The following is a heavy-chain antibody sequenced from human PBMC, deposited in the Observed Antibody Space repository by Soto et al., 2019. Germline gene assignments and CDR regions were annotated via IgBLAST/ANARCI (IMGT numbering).Heavy chain of an antibody. J-gene: IGHJ4*02. CDR3: ARVERGITIFGVVIPPFDY. Sequence: PGGSLRLSCAASGFTFSDYYMSWIRQAPGKGLEWVSYISSSGSTIYYADSVKGRLTISRDNAKNSLYLQMNSLRAEDTAVYYCARVERGITIFGVVIPPFDYWGQGTLVTVS. V-gene: IGHV3-11*01. D-gene: IGHD3-3*01. CDR1: GFTFSDYY. CDR2: ISSSGSTI.